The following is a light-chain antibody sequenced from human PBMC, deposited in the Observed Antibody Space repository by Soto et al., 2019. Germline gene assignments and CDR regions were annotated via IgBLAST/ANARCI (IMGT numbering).Light chain of an antibody. Sequence: QSARTQPASVSGSPGHSITVSCTGTSSDIGASNYVSWYQQHPGKAPKLIISEVSNRPSGVSNRFSGSKSGSTASLTISGLQAEDEGDYYCTSYTSSTTWVFGGGTKVTVL. CDR2: EVS. J-gene: IGLJ3*02. CDR3: TSYTSSTTWV. CDR1: SSDIGASNY. V-gene: IGLV2-14*01.